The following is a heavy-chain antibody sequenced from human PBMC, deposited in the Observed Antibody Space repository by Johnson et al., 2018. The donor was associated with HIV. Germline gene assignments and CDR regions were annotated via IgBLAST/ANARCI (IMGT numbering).Heavy chain of an antibody. J-gene: IGHJ3*02. Sequence: VQLVESGGGLVQPGGSLRMSCVASGFTVSSNYMSWVRQAPGKGLEWVSVIYSGGSTYYADSVKGRFTISRDNSKNSLYLQMNSLRAEDTALYYCARYSGSYYTIAFDIWGQGTMVTVSS. CDR3: ARYSGSYYTIAFDI. CDR1: GFTVSSNY. V-gene: IGHV3-66*01. D-gene: IGHD1-26*01. CDR2: IYSGGST.